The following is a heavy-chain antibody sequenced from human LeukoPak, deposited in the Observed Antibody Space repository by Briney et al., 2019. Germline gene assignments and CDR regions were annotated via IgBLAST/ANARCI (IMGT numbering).Heavy chain of an antibody. CDR3: ARAVNYYGSGSYPVYYYYYYMDV. V-gene: IGHV3-21*01. CDR1: GFTFSSYS. CDR2: ISSSSSYI. J-gene: IGHJ6*03. D-gene: IGHD3-10*01. Sequence: GSLRLSCAASGFTFSSYSMNWVRQAPGTGLEWVSSISSSSSYIYYADSVKGRFTISRDNAKTSLYLQMNSLRAEDTAVYYCARAVNYYGSGSYPVYYYYYYMDVWGKGTTVTVSS.